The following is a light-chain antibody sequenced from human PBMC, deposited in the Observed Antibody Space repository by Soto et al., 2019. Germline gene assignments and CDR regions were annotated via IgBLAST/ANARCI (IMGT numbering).Light chain of an antibody. J-gene: IGKJ1*01. CDR1: QSVLYNSNNKDY. CDR2: WAS. CDR3: XQYYTTPRT. V-gene: IGKV4-1*01. Sequence: DIVMTQSPDSLSVSLGERATINCKSSQSVLYNSNNKDYLAWYQQKPGQPPKVLIYWASTRESGVPYRFSGXXXVXYXXXXXXXXXXEDVAXXXXXQYYTTPRTFGQGTKVEIK.